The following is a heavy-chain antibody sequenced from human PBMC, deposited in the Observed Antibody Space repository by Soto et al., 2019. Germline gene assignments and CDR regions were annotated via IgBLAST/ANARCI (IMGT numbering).Heavy chain of an antibody. J-gene: IGHJ4*02. D-gene: IGHD6-6*01. Sequence: QVQLVQSGAELKVAGSSVRVSCTASGGTFNTYTFSWVRQAPGQGLEWMGRIIPFLGISNYAPQFQGRIMIAANRCTSTTYLDLTGLTSEDTALYYCATEDRSSSLDDWGQGSLVTVSS. CDR1: GGTFNTYT. V-gene: IGHV1-69*08. CDR2: IIPFLGIS. CDR3: ATEDRSSSLDD.